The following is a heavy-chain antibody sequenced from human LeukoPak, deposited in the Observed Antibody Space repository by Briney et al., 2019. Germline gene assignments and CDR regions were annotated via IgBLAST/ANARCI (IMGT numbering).Heavy chain of an antibody. V-gene: IGHV3-30*18. Sequence: GGSLRLSCAASGFTFSSYGMHWVRQAPGKGLEWVAVISYDGSNKYYADSVKGRFTISRDNSKNTLYLQMNSLRAEDTAVYYCAKDLPAWVQIRYNWFDPWGQGTLVTVSS. D-gene: IGHD1-26*01. CDR2: ISYDGSNK. J-gene: IGHJ5*02. CDR3: AKDLPAWVQIRYNWFDP. CDR1: GFTFSSYG.